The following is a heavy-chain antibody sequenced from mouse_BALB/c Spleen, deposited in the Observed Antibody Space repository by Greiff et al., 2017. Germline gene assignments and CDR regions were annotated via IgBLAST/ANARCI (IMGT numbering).Heavy chain of an antibody. CDR1: GFSLTSYS. D-gene: IGHD2-4*01. CDR2: IWGGGST. CDR3: ARKQGYDYVFAY. Sequence: VHLVESGPGLVAPSQSLSITCTVSGFSLTSYSVHWVRQPPGKGLEWLGMIWGGGSTDYNSAFISRLSISKDTSKSHVFLKMNSLQTDDTAIYYCARKQGYDYVFAYWGQGTLVTVSA. V-gene: IGHV2-6-4*01. J-gene: IGHJ3*01.